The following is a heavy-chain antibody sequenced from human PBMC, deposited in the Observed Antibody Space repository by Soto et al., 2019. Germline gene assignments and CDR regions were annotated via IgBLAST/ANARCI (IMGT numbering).Heavy chain of an antibody. V-gene: IGHV1-18*01. CDR2: ISAYNGNT. CDR3: ARKNYDFWSGTPEYYYYYMDV. Sequence: QVPLVQSGAEVKKPGASVKVSCKASGYTFTSYGISWVRQAPGQGLEWMGWISAYNGNTNYAQKLQGRVTMTTDTSTSTAYMELTSLRSDDTAVYYCARKNYDFWSGTPEYYYYYMDVWGKGTTVTVSS. CDR1: GYTFTSYG. J-gene: IGHJ6*03. D-gene: IGHD3-3*01.